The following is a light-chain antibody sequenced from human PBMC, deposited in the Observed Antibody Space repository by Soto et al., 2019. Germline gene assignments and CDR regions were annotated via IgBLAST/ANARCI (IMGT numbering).Light chain of an antibody. V-gene: IGKV3-11*01. CDR3: QQRNNWPPSIT. CDR2: DAS. Sequence: EIVLTQSPATLSLSPGERATLSCRASQSVGGHLAWYQQKPGQAPRLLIYDASVRATGIPARFSGSGSETDFTLTISSLEPDDFAVYYCQQRNNWPPSITFGQGTDWRL. J-gene: IGKJ5*01. CDR1: QSVGGH.